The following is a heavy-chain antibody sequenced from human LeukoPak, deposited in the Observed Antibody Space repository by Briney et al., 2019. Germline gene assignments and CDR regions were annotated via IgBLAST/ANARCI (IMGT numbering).Heavy chain of an antibody. CDR1: GFTFSSYG. Sequence: GGSLRLSCAASGFTFSSYGMHWVRQAPGKGLEGVAFIRYDGSNKYYAVSVKGLLTIHRDNSKNALYLQMNSLRAEDTAVYYSTKDLGSGYDSEAFDIWGQGTMVTVSS. CDR3: TKDLGSGYDSEAFDI. CDR2: IRYDGSNK. V-gene: IGHV3-30*02. J-gene: IGHJ3*02. D-gene: IGHD5-12*01.